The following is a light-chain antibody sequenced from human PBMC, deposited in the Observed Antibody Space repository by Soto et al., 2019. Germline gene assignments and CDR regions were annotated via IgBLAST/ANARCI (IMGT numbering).Light chain of an antibody. CDR3: MQALQAPPP. CDR1: KSLLHSNGYNY. CDR2: LNS. Sequence: DIVMTQSPLSLPVTPGEPASISCRSTKSLLHSNGYNYLDWYLQKPGQSPQLLIYLNSNRASGVPDRFSGSGSGTDFTLKISRVEAEDVGVYYCMQALQAPPPFGQGTPVEIK. J-gene: IGKJ1*01. V-gene: IGKV2-28*01.